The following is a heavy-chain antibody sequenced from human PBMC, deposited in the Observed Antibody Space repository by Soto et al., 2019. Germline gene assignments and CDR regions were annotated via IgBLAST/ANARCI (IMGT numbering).Heavy chain of an antibody. CDR1: GSPISSYY. J-gene: IGHJ4*02. Sequence: SETQSLTCTVSGSPISSYYWGWFRQSPGQGLEWVGYIYYTGTTTYSPSLKSRLTISLDASKSQLSLNLRSVSAADTAVYFCAGLGGYYQAFDYWGQGALVTVSS. D-gene: IGHD3-22*01. CDR3: AGLGGYYQAFDY. V-gene: IGHV4-59*12. CDR2: IYYTGTT.